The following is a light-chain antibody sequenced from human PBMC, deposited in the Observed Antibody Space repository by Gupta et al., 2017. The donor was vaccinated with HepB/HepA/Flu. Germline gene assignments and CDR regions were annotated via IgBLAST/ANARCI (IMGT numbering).Light chain of an antibody. CDR3: QQYYSYPPT. Sequence: AIRMTQSPSSFSASTGDRVTITCRASQGISSYLAWYQQKPGKAPKLLIYAASTLQSGVPSRFSGSGSGTDFTLTISCLQSEDFATYYCQQYYSYPPTFGGGTKVESK. J-gene: IGKJ4*01. CDR2: AAS. V-gene: IGKV1-8*01. CDR1: QGISSY.